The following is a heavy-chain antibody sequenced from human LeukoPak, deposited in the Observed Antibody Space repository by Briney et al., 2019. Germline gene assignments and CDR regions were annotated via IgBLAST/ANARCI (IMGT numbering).Heavy chain of an antibody. CDR3: ARAGLTLSCGRDCFANYFDY. V-gene: IGHV3-7*03. D-gene: IGHD2-21*02. CDR1: GFTFSSYW. CDR2: IKQDGSEK. Sequence: PGGSLRLSCAASGFTFSSYWMSWVRQAPGKGLEWVANIKQDGSEKYYVDSVKGRFTISRDNAKNSLYLQMNSLRAEDTAVYYCARAGLTLSCGRDCFANYFDYWGRGTLVTVSS. J-gene: IGHJ4*02.